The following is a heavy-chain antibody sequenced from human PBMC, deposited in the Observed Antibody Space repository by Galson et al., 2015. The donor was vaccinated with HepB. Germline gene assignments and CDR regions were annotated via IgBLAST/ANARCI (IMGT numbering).Heavy chain of an antibody. V-gene: IGHV3-21*01. D-gene: IGHD3-22*01. J-gene: IGHJ6*02. CDR2: ISSSSSYI. CDR1: GFTFSSYS. Sequence: SLRLSCAASGFTFSSYSMNWVRQAPGKGLEWVSSISSSSSYIYYADSVKGRFTISRDNAKNTLYLQMNSLRAEDTAVYYCARDPVYYDSSGYYYYYYGMDVWGQGTTVTVSS. CDR3: ARDPVYYDSSGYYYYYYGMDV.